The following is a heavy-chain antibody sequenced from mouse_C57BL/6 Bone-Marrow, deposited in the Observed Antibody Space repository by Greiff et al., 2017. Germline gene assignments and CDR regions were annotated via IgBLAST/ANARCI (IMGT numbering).Heavy chain of an antibody. D-gene: IGHD2-4*01. CDR3: GRYDYYYDAMDY. CDR1: GYTFTNYW. Sequence: QVQLKESGAELVRPGTSVKMSCKASGYTFTNYWIGWAKQRPGHGLEWIGDIYPGGGYTNYNEKFKGKATLTADKSSSTAYMQFSSLKSEDSANYCCGRYDYYYDAMDYWGQGTAVTVSS. J-gene: IGHJ4*01. V-gene: IGHV1-63*01. CDR2: IYPGGGYT.